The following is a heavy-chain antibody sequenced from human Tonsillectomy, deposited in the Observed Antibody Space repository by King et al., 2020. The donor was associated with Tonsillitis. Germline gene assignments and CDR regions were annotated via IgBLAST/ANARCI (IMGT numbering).Heavy chain of an antibody. CDR1: GFSLSTSGVG. V-gene: IGHV2-5*02. CDR2: IYWDDDK. D-gene: IGHD3-10*01. CDR3: ARDGSGSYSLDAFDI. Sequence: TLKESGPTLVKPTQTLTLTCTFSGFSLSTSGVGVGWIRQPPGQALEWLALIYWDDDKRYSPSLKSRLTITKDTSKNQVVLTMTNMDPVDTATYYCARDGSGSYSLDAFDIWGQGTMVTVSS. J-gene: IGHJ3*02.